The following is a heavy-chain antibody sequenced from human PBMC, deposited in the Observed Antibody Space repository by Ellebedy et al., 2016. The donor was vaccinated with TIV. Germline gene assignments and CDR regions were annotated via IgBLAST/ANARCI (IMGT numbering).Heavy chain of an antibody. V-gene: IGHV1-69*13. Sequence: AASVKVSCKASGGTFSSYAISWVRQAPGQGLEWMGGIIPIFGTANYAQKFQGRVTITADESTSTAYMELSSLRSEDTAVYYCAFKSTIRTHLYYYYGMDVWGQGTTVTVSS. D-gene: IGHD1-1*01. CDR2: IIPIFGTA. CDR3: AFKSTIRTHLYYYYGMDV. CDR1: GGTFSSYA. J-gene: IGHJ6*02.